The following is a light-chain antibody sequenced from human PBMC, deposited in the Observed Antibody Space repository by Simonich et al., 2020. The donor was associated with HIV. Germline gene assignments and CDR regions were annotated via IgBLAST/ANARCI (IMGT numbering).Light chain of an antibody. Sequence: IQLTQSPSFLSASVGDRVTITCRASQAISSYLAWYQQKPGKAPKLLIYAVSTLQSWVPSRFSGSGSGTEFTLTISSLQPEDFATYYCQQYNSYTFGQGTKLQIK. CDR2: AVS. J-gene: IGKJ2*01. CDR3: QQYNSYT. V-gene: IGKV1-9*01. CDR1: QAISSY.